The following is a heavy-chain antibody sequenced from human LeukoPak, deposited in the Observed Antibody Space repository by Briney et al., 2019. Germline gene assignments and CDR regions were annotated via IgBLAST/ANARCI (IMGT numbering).Heavy chain of an antibody. J-gene: IGHJ4*02. Sequence: GGSLRLSCTASGFTVSSNYMSWVRQAPGKGLEWVSVIYSGGSTYYADSVKGRFTLSRHNSKNTLYLQMNSLRAEDTAVYYCARVGGYGDYSFSYWGQGTLVTVSS. CDR3: ARVGGYGDYSFSY. CDR1: GFTVSSNY. V-gene: IGHV3-53*04. D-gene: IGHD4-17*01. CDR2: IYSGGST.